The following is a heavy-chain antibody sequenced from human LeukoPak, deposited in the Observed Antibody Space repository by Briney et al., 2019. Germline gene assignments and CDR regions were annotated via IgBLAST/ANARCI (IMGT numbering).Heavy chain of an antibody. V-gene: IGHV4-59*01. J-gene: IGHJ5*02. CDR2: IYYSGST. Sequence: PSETLSLTCTVSGGSISSYYWSWIRQPPGKGLEWIGYIYYSGSTNYNPSLKSRVTISVDTSKNQFSLKLSSVTAADTAVYYCASQYSSSWSGNWFDPWGQGTLVTVSS. D-gene: IGHD6-13*01. CDR3: ASQYSSSWSGNWFDP. CDR1: GGSISSYY.